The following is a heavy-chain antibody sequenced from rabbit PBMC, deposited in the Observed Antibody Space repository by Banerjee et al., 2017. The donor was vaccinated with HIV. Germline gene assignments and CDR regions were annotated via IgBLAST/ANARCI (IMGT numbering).Heavy chain of an antibody. CDR3: ARGDAGVALDL. V-gene: IGHV1S45*01. D-gene: IGHD4-2*01. CDR2: IYTGDGDT. J-gene: IGHJ4*01. CDR1: EFDFSIYA. Sequence: QEQLKESGGGLVQPGGSLKLSCKASEFDFSIYAITWVRQAPGKGLEWIGCIYTGDGDTYYASWAKGRFTISKTSSTTVTLQLTSLTAADTATYFCARGDAGVALDLWGPGTLVTVS.